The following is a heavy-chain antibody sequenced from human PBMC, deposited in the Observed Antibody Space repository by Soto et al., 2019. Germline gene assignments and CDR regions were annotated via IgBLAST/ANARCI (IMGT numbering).Heavy chain of an antibody. CDR3: ARYFRATFTHWFDP. D-gene: IGHD1-1*01. J-gene: IGHJ5*02. CDR1: AFTFTSYA. V-gene: IGHV3-23*01. Sequence: GGSLRLSCAASAFTFTSYAMTWVRQAPGKGLEWVSAISGSGGSKYYADSVKGRFTISRDNSENTLYLQMNSLRVEDTAVYYCARYFRATFTHWFDPWGQGTLVTVSS. CDR2: ISGSGGSK.